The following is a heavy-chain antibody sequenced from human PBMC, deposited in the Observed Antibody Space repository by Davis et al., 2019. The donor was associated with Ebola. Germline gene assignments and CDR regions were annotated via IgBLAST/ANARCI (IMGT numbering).Heavy chain of an antibody. CDR2: IIPIFGTA. J-gene: IGHJ6*02. V-gene: IGHV1-69*06. CDR3: AREGYCSGGSCYPYYYYGMDV. CDR1: GGTFSSYA. D-gene: IGHD2-15*01. Sequence: SVKVSCKASGGTFSSYAISWVRQAPGQGLEWMGGIIPIFGTANYAQKFQGRVTITADKSASTAYMELSSLRSEDTAVYYCAREGYCSGGSCYPYYYYGMDVWGQGTTVTVSS.